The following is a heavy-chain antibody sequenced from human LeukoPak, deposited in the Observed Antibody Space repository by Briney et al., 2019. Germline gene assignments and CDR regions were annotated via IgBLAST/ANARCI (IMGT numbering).Heavy chain of an antibody. CDR1: GYTFTSYG. Sequence: ASVKVSCKASGYTFTSYGISWVRQAPGQGLEWMGWISAYNGNTNYAQKLQGRVTMTTDTSTSTAYMELRSLRSDDTAVYYCARAGSSGWYSSYYFDYWGQGTLVTVSS. V-gene: IGHV1-18*01. D-gene: IGHD6-19*01. CDR3: ARAGSSGWYSSYYFDY. CDR2: ISAYNGNT. J-gene: IGHJ4*02.